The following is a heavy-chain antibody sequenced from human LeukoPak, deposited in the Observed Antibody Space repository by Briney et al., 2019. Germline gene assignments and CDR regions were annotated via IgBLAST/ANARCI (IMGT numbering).Heavy chain of an antibody. V-gene: IGHV3-7*01. CDR1: GFAFSNYW. CDR2: IKEDGSIE. J-gene: IGHJ4*02. Sequence: PGGSLRLSCAASGFAFSNYWMSWVRQAPGKGLEWVANIKEDGSIEDYVDSVKGRFTVSRDNAKNSLYLQMNSLRVEDTAVYYCARGGQYSGYYNFDYWGQGTLVTVSS. CDR3: ARGGQYSGYYNFDY. D-gene: IGHD3-22*01.